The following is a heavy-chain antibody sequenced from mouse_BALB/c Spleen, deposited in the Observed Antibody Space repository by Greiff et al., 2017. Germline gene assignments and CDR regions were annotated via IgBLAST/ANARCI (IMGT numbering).Heavy chain of an antibody. CDR1: GFTFSSSG. CDR3: ARSEMDY. V-gene: IGHV5-17*02. J-gene: IGHJ4*01. CDR2: ISSGSSTI. Sequence: EVQVVESGGGLVQPGGSRKLSCAASGFTFSSSGMHWVRQAPEKGLEWVAYISSGSSTIYYADTVKGRFTISRDNPKNTLFLQMTSLRSEDTAMYYCARSEMDYWGQGTSVTVSS.